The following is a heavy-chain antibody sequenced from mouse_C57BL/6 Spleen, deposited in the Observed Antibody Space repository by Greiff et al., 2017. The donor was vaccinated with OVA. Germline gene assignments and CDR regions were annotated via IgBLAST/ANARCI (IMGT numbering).Heavy chain of an antibody. V-gene: IGHV3-6*01. CDR1: GYSITSGYY. Sequence: EVQLQESGPGLVKPSQSLSLTCSVTGYSITSGYYWNWIRQFPGNKLEWMGYISYDGSNNYNPSLKNRISITRDTSKNQFFLKLNSVTTEDTATYYCARDLDYGSSFAYWGQGTLVTVSA. J-gene: IGHJ3*01. CDR3: ARDLDYGSSFAY. CDR2: ISYDGSN. D-gene: IGHD1-1*01.